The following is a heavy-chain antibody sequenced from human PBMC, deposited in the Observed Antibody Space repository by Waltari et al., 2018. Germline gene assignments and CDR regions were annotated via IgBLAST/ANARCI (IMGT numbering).Heavy chain of an antibody. Sequence: QLQLQESGPGLVKPSETLSLTCTVSGGSISSSRYYWGWIRQSPGKGLGWSGCIYYSGSTYYNPTLKSRVTISGDTSKNQFSLKLSSVTAADTAVYYCARHWKRSGYRFDPWGQGTLVTVSS. V-gene: IGHV4-39*01. CDR3: ARHWKRSGYRFDP. J-gene: IGHJ5*02. CDR2: IYYSGST. D-gene: IGHD5-12*01. CDR1: GGSISSSRYY.